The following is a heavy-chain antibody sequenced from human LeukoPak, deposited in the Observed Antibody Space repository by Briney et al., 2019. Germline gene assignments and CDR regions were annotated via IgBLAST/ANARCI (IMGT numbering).Heavy chain of an antibody. Sequence: SETLSLTCTVSGGSISSYYWSWIRQPPGKGLEWIGYIYYRGSTNYNPSLKSRVTISVDTSKNQFSLKLGSVTAADTAVYYCARDAGYWFDYWGQGTLVTVSS. D-gene: IGHD2-8*02. CDR1: GGSISSYY. CDR3: ARDAGYWFDY. CDR2: IYYRGST. J-gene: IGHJ4*02. V-gene: IGHV4-59*01.